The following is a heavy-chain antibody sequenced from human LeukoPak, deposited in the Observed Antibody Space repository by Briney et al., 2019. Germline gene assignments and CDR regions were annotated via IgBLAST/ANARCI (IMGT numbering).Heavy chain of an antibody. CDR3: AREAYDSGSFRTDYYYMDV. V-gene: IGHV1-2*02. J-gene: IGHJ6*03. D-gene: IGHD3-10*01. CDR2: ISPKTGDT. CDR1: GYTFIDYD. Sequence: ASVKVSCKASGYTFIDYDMHWVRQVPGQGLEWMGWISPKTGDTKYAQKFQGRVTMTRDTSINTAYMELSRLRSDDTAVYYCAREAYDSGSFRTDYYYMDVWGKGTTVTISS.